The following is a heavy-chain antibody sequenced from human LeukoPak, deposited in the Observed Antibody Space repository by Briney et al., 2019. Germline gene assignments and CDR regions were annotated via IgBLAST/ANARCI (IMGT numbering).Heavy chain of an antibody. CDR1: GYTFTGYY. V-gene: IGHV1-2*02. J-gene: IGHJ4*02. Sequence: ASVKVSCKASGYTFTGYYMHWVRQAPGQGLEWMGWINPNSGGTNYAQKFHGRVTMTRDTSISTAYMELSRLRSDDTAVYYCARGYYDILTGYYTAYYDYWGQGTLVTVSS. CDR2: INPNSGGT. CDR3: ARGYYDILTGYYTAYYDY. D-gene: IGHD3-9*01.